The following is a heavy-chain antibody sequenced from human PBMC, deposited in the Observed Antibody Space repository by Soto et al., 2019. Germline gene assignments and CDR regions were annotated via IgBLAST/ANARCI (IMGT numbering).Heavy chain of an antibody. V-gene: IGHV4-4*02. Sequence: QVQLQESGPGLVKPSGTLSLTCAVSGGSISSSNWWSWVRQPPGKGLEWMGEIYHSGSTNYNPSLKRRVTISVDKSKNQFSLKLSSVTAADTAVYYCARDDYGSGPLARYWGQGTLVTVSS. CDR1: GGSISSSNW. CDR2: IYHSGST. CDR3: ARDDYGSGPLARY. D-gene: IGHD3-10*01. J-gene: IGHJ4*02.